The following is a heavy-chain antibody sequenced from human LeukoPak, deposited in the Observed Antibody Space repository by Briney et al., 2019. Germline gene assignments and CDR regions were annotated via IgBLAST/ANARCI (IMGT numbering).Heavy chain of an antibody. D-gene: IGHD1-1*01. CDR1: GFSFNSYA. CDR3: AKAAAERCASIKCYPSDS. J-gene: IGHJ4*02. CDR2: IIGPGGDT. Sequence: GGSLRLSCTASGFSFNSYAMNWVRQAPGKGLEWVASIIGPGGDTYHAGSVRGRFTISRDDSKNTLYLQMSHLRVEDTALYYCAKAAAERCASIKCYPSDSWGQGTLVAVSS. V-gene: IGHV3-23*01.